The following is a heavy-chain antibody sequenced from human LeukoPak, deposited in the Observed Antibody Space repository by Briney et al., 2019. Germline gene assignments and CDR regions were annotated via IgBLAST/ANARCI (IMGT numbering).Heavy chain of an antibody. J-gene: IGHJ4*02. D-gene: IGHD2-15*01. CDR3: ARASCSGGSCYSSGWAFDY. Sequence: ASVKVSCKASGYTFTSYYMHWVRQAPGQGLEWMGIINPSGGSTSYAQKFQGRVTMTRDTSTSTAYMELSSLRSEDTAVYYCARASCSGGSCYSSGWAFDYWGQGTLVTVSS. V-gene: IGHV1-46*01. CDR1: GYTFTSYY. CDR2: INPSGGST.